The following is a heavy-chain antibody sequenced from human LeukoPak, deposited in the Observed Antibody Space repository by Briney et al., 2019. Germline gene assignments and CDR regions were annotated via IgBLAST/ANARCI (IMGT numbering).Heavy chain of an antibody. D-gene: IGHD4-17*01. CDR1: GGSISSSSYY. CDR2: IYYSGST. J-gene: IGHJ4*02. Sequence: TSETLSLTCTVSGGSISSSSYYWGWIRQPPGKGLEWIGSIYYSGSTYYNPSLKSRVTISVDTSKNQFSLKLSSVTAADTAVYYCARMNGDPVPDYWGQGTLVTVSS. CDR3: ARMNGDPVPDY. V-gene: IGHV4-39*01.